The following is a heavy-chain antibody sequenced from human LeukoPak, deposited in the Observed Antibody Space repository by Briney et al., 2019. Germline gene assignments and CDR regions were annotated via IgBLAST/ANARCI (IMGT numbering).Heavy chain of an antibody. J-gene: IGHJ4*02. CDR3: AGAGGCSGGSCYHHFDN. CDR1: GGSISSGDYY. CDR2: IYYSGST. D-gene: IGHD2-15*01. V-gene: IGHV4-30-4*08. Sequence: PSQTLSLTCTVSGGSISSGDYYWSWIRQPPGKGLEWIGYIYYSGSTYYNPSLKSRVTISVDTSKNQFSLKLNSVTAADTAVYYCAGAGGCSGGSCYHHFDNWGQGTLVTVSS.